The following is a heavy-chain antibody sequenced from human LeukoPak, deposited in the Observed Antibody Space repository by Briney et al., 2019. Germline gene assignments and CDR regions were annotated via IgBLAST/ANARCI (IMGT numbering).Heavy chain of an antibody. V-gene: IGHV1-24*01. CDR1: GYTLTELS. Sequence: ASVKVSCKVSGYTLTELSMHWVRQAPGKGLEWMGGFDPEDGETIYAQKFQGRVTMTEDTSTDTAYMELSSLRSEDTAVNYCATVGGSYYFFDYWGQGTLVTVSS. J-gene: IGHJ4*02. CDR3: ATVGGSYYFFDY. D-gene: IGHD1-26*01. CDR2: FDPEDGET.